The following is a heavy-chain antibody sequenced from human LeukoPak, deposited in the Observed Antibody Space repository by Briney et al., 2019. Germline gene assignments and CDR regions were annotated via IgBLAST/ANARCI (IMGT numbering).Heavy chain of an antibody. Sequence: GGSLRLSCAASGFTVSSTFMSWVRQAPGKGLERVSVIYSGGSTYYADSVKGRFTISRDNSKNTLYLQMNSLRAEDTAVYYCARGTSSGWYGAYWGQGTLVTVSS. CDR1: GFTVSSTF. CDR3: ARGTSSGWYGAY. D-gene: IGHD6-19*01. CDR2: IYSGGST. V-gene: IGHV3-53*01. J-gene: IGHJ4*02.